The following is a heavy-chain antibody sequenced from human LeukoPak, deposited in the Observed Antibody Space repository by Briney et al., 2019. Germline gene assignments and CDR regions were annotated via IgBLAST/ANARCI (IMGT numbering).Heavy chain of an antibody. V-gene: IGHV4-34*01. J-gene: IGHJ5*02. D-gene: IGHD2-2*01. Sequence: SETLSLTCAVYGGSFSGYYWSWIRQPPGKGLEWIGEINHSGSTNYNPSLKSRVTISVDTSKNQCSLKLSSVTAADTAVYYCARGRRPAAYRRWFDPWGQGTLVTVSS. CDR1: GGSFSGYY. CDR2: INHSGST. CDR3: ARGRRPAAYRRWFDP.